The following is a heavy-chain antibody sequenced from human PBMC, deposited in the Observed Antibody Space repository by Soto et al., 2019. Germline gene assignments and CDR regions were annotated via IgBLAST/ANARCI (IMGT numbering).Heavy chain of an antibody. CDR2: IWYDGSNK. J-gene: IGHJ6*02. D-gene: IGHD2-15*01. V-gene: IGHV3-33*01. CDR1: GFTFSSYG. CDR3: AREAGYCSGGSCFILPYYYYYGMDV. Sequence: VGSLRLSCAASGFTFSSYGMHWVRQAPGKGLEWVAVIWYDGSNKYYADSVKGRFTISRDNSKNTLYLQMNSLRAEDTAVYYCAREAGYCSGGSCFILPYYYYYGMDVWGQGTTVTVSS.